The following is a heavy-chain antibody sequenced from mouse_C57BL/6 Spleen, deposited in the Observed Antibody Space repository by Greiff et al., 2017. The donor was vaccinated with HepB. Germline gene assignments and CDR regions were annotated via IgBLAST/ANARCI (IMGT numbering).Heavy chain of an antibody. Sequence: VQLQQPGAELVKPGASVKLSCKASGYTFTSYWMQWVKQRPGQGLEWIGEIDPSDSYTNYNQKFKGKATLTVDTSSSTAYMQLSSLTSEDSAVYYCASQGTTVVATQGAMDYWGQGTSVTVSS. CDR3: ASQGTTVVATQGAMDY. J-gene: IGHJ4*01. D-gene: IGHD1-1*01. CDR2: IDPSDSYT. CDR1: GYTFTSYW. V-gene: IGHV1-50*01.